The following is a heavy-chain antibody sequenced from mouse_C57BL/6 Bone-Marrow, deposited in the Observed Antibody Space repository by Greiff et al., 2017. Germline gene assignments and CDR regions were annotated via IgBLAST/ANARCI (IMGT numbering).Heavy chain of an antibody. V-gene: IGHV1-69*01. D-gene: IGHD2-2*01. J-gene: IGHJ1*03. CDR3: AREATMVKGYGYFDV. Sequence: QVQLQQPGAELVMPGASVKLSCKASGYTFTSYWMHWVKQRPGQGLEWIGEIDPSDSYTNYNQKFKGKSTLTVDKASSTAYMQLSSLTSEDSAVYYCAREATMVKGYGYFDVWGTGTTVTVSS. CDR2: IDPSDSYT. CDR1: GYTFTSYW.